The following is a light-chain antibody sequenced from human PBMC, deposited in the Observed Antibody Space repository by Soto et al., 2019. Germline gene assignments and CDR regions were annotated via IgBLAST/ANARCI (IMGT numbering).Light chain of an antibody. J-gene: IGKJ4*01. CDR2: GAP. V-gene: IGKV1-39*01. Sequence: DIQMTHSPPSRSASVGARVPFTCRASQSISKYLNWYQHKPGEPPKLLIYGAPTLQRGVPSRFSGGRSGTDFTLTISSLQPEDFATYYCQQTYTSPLTFGGGTTVE. CDR1: QSISKY. CDR3: QQTYTSPLT.